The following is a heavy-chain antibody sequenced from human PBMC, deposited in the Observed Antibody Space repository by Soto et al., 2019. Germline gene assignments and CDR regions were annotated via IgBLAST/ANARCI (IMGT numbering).Heavy chain of an antibody. CDR2: INHSGST. D-gene: IGHD4-17*01. J-gene: IGHJ4*02. Sequence: PSETLSLTCAVYGGSFSGYYRSWIRQPPGKGLEWIGEINHSGSTNYNPSLKSRVTIPVDTSKNEFSLKLNSVSAADTAVYYCASGLVTTLHYWGQGTLVTVSS. CDR3: ASGLVTTLHY. CDR1: GGSFSGYY. V-gene: IGHV4-34*01.